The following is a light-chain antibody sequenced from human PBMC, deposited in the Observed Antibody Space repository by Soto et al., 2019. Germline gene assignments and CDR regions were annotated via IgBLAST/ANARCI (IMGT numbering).Light chain of an antibody. Sequence: EIVLTQSPATLSLSPGERATLSCRASQSVGRHLAWYQQKPGQAPRLLIYDASNRATGVPARFGGSGSGTDFTLSISSLEPEDFAVYYCQQRNNWPPATVGGGTKVDSK. V-gene: IGKV3-11*01. CDR2: DAS. CDR1: QSVGRH. CDR3: QQRNNWPPAT. J-gene: IGKJ4*01.